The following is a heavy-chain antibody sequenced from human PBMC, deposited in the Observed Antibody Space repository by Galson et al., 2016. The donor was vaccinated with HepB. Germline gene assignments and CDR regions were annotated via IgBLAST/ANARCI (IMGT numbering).Heavy chain of an antibody. J-gene: IGHJ4*02. Sequence: SLRLSCAASGSRLSNYAMAWVRQAPGKGLEWVSTIRSSGSRSYYADSVKGRFSVSRDNSKNTLYLQMNSLRTEDTAIYYCARDSGWGADDYWGQGTLVAVSS. V-gene: IGHV3-23*01. CDR2: IRSSGSRS. D-gene: IGHD1-26*01. CDR1: GSRLSNYA. CDR3: ARDSGWGADDY.